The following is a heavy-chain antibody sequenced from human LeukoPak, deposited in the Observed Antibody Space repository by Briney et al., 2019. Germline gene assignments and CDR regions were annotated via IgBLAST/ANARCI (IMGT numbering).Heavy chain of an antibody. CDR1: DDSFSSHY. V-gene: IGHV4-59*11. CDR3: ARDLVTVTKGFDI. Sequence: SETLSLTCAVSDDSFSSHYWTWIRQPPGKGLEWIGYISYIGTTNYNPSLKSRVTISIDTSKNQFPLKLSSVTAADTAVYYCARDLVTVTKGFDIWGQGTMVSVSS. CDR2: ISYIGTT. J-gene: IGHJ3*02. D-gene: IGHD4-17*01.